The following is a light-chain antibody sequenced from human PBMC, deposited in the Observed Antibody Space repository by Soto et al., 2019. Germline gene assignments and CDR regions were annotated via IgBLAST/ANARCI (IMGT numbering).Light chain of an antibody. J-gene: IGLJ1*01. CDR1: SSNIGAGYD. Sequence: QSVLAQPPSVSGAPGQRVTISCTGSSSNIGAGYDVHWYQQLPGTAPKLLIYGNSNRPSGAPDRFSGSKSGTSASLAIIGLQAEDEADYYCQSYDSSLSGSAVFGTGTKVTVL. CDR2: GNS. V-gene: IGLV1-40*01. CDR3: QSYDSSLSGSAV.